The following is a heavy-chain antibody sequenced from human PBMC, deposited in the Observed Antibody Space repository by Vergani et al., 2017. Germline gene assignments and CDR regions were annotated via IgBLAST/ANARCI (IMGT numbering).Heavy chain of an antibody. D-gene: IGHD3-10*01. Sequence: QVRLQESGPGLVKPSETLSLPCSVSGGPMSGYYWSWIRQPPGKELEWIGYMYHSGSTNYNPSLETRVTIPGDASKNQFSLKLNSVTAADTAVYYCWGVADFYGLESRLLDLWGQGILVTVSS. V-gene: IGHV4-59*01. CDR2: MYHSGST. CDR1: GGPMSGYY. J-gene: IGHJ5*02. CDR3: WGVADFYGLESRLLDL.